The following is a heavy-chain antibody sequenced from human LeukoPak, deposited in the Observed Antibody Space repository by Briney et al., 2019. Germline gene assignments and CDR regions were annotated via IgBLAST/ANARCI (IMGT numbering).Heavy chain of an antibody. V-gene: IGHV1-69*13. CDR1: GGTFSSYA. CDR3: ARGTYGDYNTYYYYGMDV. J-gene: IGHJ6*02. CDR2: IIPIFGTA. Sequence: SVKVSCKASGGTFSSYAISWVRHAPGQGLEWMGGIIPIFGTANYAQKFQGRVTITADESTSTAYMELSSLRSEDTAVYYCARGTYGDYNTYYYYGMDVWGQGTTVTVSS. D-gene: IGHD4-17*01.